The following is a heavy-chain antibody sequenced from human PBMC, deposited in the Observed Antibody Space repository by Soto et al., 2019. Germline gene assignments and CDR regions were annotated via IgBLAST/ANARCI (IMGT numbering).Heavy chain of an antibody. D-gene: IGHD3-10*01. CDR3: ATEGVRGYDY. CDR2: INLDGSEK. Sequence: EVQVVESGGGLVQPGESLRLSCATSGLTFPIFWMSWVRQAPGKRLEWVANINLDGSEKYYVDSVKGRFTISRDSAKNSLYLQMNSLRSEDTAVYYCATEGVRGYDYWGQGTLVTVSS. CDR1: GLTFPIFW. J-gene: IGHJ4*02. V-gene: IGHV3-7*04.